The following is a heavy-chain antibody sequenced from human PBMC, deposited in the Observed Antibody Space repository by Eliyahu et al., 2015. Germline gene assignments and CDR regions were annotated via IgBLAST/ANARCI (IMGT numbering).Heavy chain of an antibody. CDR2: MSYDGSNX. CDR1: GFTFXSYG. D-gene: IGHD4-17*01. Sequence: QVQLVESGGGVVQPGRSLRLSXAAXGFTFXSYGMHWVRQXPGKGLEWVAVMSYDGSNXDYVDSVKGRFTISRDNSKNTLYLQMHSLRAEDTAVYYCAKDGDDYGDYGDYWGQGTLVTVSS. CDR3: AKDGDDYGDYGDY. V-gene: IGHV3-30*18. J-gene: IGHJ4*02.